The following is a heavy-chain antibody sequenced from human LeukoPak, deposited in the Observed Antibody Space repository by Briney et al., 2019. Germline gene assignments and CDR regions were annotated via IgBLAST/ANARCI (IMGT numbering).Heavy chain of an antibody. Sequence: GGSLRLSCSASGFTFSDYDMNWVRQAPGKGLEWVSSISYLSSHVYYGDSVKGRFSISKDNAKNSLYLQMNSLGAEDTAIYYCGRAFPPLRTSSAGDLWGQGILVTVSS. CDR2: ISYLSSHV. D-gene: IGHD3-16*01. CDR1: GFTFSDYD. CDR3: GRAFPPLRTSSAGDL. J-gene: IGHJ4*02. V-gene: IGHV3-21*01.